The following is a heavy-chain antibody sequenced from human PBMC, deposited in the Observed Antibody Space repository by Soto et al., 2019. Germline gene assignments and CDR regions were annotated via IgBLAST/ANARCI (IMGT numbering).Heavy chain of an antibody. CDR3: ARARYCSSTSCKNWFDP. CDR1: GYTFTSYA. V-gene: IGHV1-3*01. CDR2: INAGNGNT. D-gene: IGHD2-2*01. Sequence: GASVKVSCKASGYTFTSYAMHWVRQAPGQRLEWMGWINAGNGNTKYSQKFQGRVTITRDTSASTAYMELSSLRSEDTAVYYCARARYCSSTSCKNWFDPWGQGTLVTVSS. J-gene: IGHJ5*02.